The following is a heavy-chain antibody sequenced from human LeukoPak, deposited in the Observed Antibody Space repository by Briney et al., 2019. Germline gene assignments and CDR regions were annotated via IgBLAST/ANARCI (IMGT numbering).Heavy chain of an antibody. J-gene: IGHJ6*03. D-gene: IGHD1-7*01. V-gene: IGHV3-33*01. Sequence: PGRSLRLSCAASGFTFSSYGMHWVRQAPGEGLEWVAVIWYDGSNKYYADSVKGRFTISRDNSKNTLYLQMNSLRAEDTAVYYCARVNWNYVPYYYYMGVWGKGTTVTVSS. CDR2: IWYDGSNK. CDR3: ARVNWNYVPYYYYMGV. CDR1: GFTFSSYG.